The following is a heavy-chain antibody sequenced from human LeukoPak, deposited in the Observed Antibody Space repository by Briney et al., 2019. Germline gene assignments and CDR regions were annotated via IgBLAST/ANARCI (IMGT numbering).Heavy chain of an antibody. CDR1: GGSISSYY. Sequence: SETLSLTCTVSGGSISSYYWSWIRQPAGKGLEWIGRIDTSGNTNYKPSLKSRVTISVDTSKNQFSLKLSSVTAADTAVYYCARDGGNDYGDYVFDYWGQGTLVTVSS. J-gene: IGHJ4*02. CDR2: IDTSGNT. D-gene: IGHD4-17*01. V-gene: IGHV4-4*07. CDR3: ARDGGNDYGDYVFDY.